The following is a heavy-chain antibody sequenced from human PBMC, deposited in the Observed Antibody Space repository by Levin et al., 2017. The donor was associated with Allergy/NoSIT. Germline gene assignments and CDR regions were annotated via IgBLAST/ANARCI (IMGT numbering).Heavy chain of an antibody. CDR3: ARVDCSSTSCYLNWFDP. J-gene: IGHJ5*02. CDR1: GGTFSSYA. V-gene: IGHV1-69*06. CDR2: IIPIFGTA. Sequence: SVKVSCKASGGTFSSYAISWVRQAPGQGLEWMGGIIPIFGTANYAQKFQGRVTITADKSTSTAYMELSSLRSEDTAVYYCARVDCSSTSCYLNWFDPWGQGTLVTVSS. D-gene: IGHD2-2*01.